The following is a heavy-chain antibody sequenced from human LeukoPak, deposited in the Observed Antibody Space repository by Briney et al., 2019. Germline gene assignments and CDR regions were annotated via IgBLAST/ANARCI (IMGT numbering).Heavy chain of an antibody. Sequence: PGGSLRLSCAASGFTFSSCAMNWVRQAPGKGLEWVSGISASGGITHYADSVRGRFTISRDNSKNTLYLQMNSLRAEDTAVYYCALQGPQWNGVFDIWGQGTMVTVSS. V-gene: IGHV3-23*01. J-gene: IGHJ3*02. CDR2: ISASGGIT. D-gene: IGHD2-8*01. CDR3: ALQGPQWNGVFDI. CDR1: GFTFSSCA.